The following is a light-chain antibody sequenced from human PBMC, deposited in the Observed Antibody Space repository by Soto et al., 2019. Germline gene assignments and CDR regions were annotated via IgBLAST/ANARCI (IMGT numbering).Light chain of an antibody. Sequence: DIQMTQSPYSLSASVGDRVAITCRASQRISTYLNWYQQRPGKAPKLLIYAASTLQSGVPSNFSGSGSGTDFTLTISSLQPEDFATYYCQQTYSTPRPFGQGTKVDI. V-gene: IGKV1-39*01. J-gene: IGKJ1*01. CDR1: QRISTY. CDR3: QQTYSTPRP. CDR2: AAS.